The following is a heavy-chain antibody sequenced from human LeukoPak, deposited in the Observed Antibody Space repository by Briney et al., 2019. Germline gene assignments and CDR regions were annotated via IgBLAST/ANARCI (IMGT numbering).Heavy chain of an antibody. V-gene: IGHV3-33*01. CDR2: IWYDGSNK. Sequence: PGGSLRLSCAASGFTFSSYGMHWVRQAPGKGLEWVAVIWYDGSNKYYADSVKGRFTISRDNSKNTLYLQMNSLRAEDTAVYYCAREFGDPIAALDYWGQGTLVTVSS. CDR3: AREFGDPIAALDY. J-gene: IGHJ4*02. D-gene: IGHD2-15*01. CDR1: GFTFSSYG.